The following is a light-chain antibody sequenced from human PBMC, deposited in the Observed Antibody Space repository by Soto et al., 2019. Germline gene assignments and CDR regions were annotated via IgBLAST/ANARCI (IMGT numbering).Light chain of an antibody. Sequence: SALTQPASVSGSPGQSITISCTGTSRDVGGYNYVSWYQHHPGKAPKVIIYDVTNRPSGVSNRSSGSKSGNTASLTISGLQAEDEADYYCSSYTRSTTVVFGGGTKLTVL. CDR1: SRDVGGYNY. V-gene: IGLV2-14*03. J-gene: IGLJ2*01. CDR3: SSYTRSTTVV. CDR2: DVT.